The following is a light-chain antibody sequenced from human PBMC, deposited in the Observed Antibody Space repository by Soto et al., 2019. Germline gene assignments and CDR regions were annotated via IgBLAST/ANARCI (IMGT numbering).Light chain of an antibody. CDR3: QQYGSSPLT. CDR1: QSVSSSY. CDR2: DAS. J-gene: IGKJ4*01. V-gene: IGKV3-20*01. Sequence: EIVLTQSPGTLSLSPGERATLSCRASQSVSSSYLAWYQQKPVQAPRLLIYDASSRATGIPDRFSGSGSGTDFTLTISRLEPEDFAVYYWQQYGSSPLTFGGGTKVEIK.